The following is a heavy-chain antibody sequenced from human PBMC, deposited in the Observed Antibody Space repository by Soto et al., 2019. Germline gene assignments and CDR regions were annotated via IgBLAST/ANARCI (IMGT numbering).Heavy chain of an antibody. CDR3: ARGGPPHAY. CDR2: INAGNGNI. V-gene: IGHV1-3*05. Sequence: QVQLVQSGAEEKKPGASVKVSCKASGYTFTSYAMHWVRQAPGQRLEGMGWINAGNGNIKYSQKFQGRVTITRDTPVSSANMELRSLRSEDTGVYYSARGGPPHAYWGQGALVNVSS. D-gene: IGHD3-10*01. CDR1: GYTFTSYA. J-gene: IGHJ4*02.